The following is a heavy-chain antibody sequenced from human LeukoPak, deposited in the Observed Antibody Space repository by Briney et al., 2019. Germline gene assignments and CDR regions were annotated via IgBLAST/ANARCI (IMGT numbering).Heavy chain of an antibody. V-gene: IGHV1-69*05. D-gene: IGHD1-26*01. Sequence: SVKVSCKASGGTFSSYAISWVRQAPGQGLEWMGGFIPIFGTANYAQKFQGRVTITTDESTSTAYMELSSLRSEDTAVYYCARGGAEYYYYMDVWGKGTTVTVSS. CDR3: ARGGAEYYYYMDV. CDR2: FIPIFGTA. CDR1: GGTFSSYA. J-gene: IGHJ6*03.